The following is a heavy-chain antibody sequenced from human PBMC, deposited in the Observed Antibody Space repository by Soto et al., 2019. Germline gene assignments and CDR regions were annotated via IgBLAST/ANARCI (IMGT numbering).Heavy chain of an antibody. Sequence: PGGSLRLSCAASGFSVSSIYMSWVRQAPGKGLEWVSVIFVGYNPYYADSVKGLFTVSRDSSKNTVYLEMNSLRAEDTAVYYCARLLGRSYSFHHYYALDVWGQGTTVTVSS. CDR3: ARLLGRSYSFHHYYALDV. D-gene: IGHD3-16*02. CDR1: GFSVSSIY. J-gene: IGHJ6*02. CDR2: IFVGYNP. V-gene: IGHV3-53*01.